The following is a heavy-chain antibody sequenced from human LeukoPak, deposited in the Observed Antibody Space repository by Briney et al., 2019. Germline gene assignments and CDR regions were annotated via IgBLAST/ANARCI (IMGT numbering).Heavy chain of an antibody. CDR1: GYTFTSYY. D-gene: IGHD6-19*01. J-gene: IGHJ4*02. CDR2: INPSGGST. V-gene: IGHV1-46*01. Sequence: ASVKVSCKASGYTFTSYYMHWVRQDPGQGLEWMGIINPSGGSTSYAQKFQGRVTMTRDTSTSKVYMELSSLRSEDTAVYYCASHRLDLDSSGWLDYWGQGTLVTVSS. CDR3: ASHRLDLDSSGWLDY.